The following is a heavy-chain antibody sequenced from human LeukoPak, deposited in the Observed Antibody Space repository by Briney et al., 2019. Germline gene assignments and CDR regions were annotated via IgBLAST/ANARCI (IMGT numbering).Heavy chain of an antibody. D-gene: IGHD5-18*01. J-gene: IGHJ5*02. CDR2: IYYSGST. CDR3: ARGGGDSYGLNWFDP. V-gene: IGHV4-39*07. Sequence: PSETLSLTCTVSGGSISSSSYYWGWIRQPPGKGLEWIGSIYYSGSTYYNPSLKSRVTISVDTSKNQFSLKLSSVTAADTAVYYCARGGGDSYGLNWFDPWGQGTLVTVSS. CDR1: GGSISSSSYY.